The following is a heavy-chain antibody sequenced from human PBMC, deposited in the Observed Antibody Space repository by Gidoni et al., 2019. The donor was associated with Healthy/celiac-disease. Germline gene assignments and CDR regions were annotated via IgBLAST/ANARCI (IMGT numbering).Heavy chain of an antibody. CDR1: GFTFSSYS. CDR2: ISSSSSYI. CDR3: ARDNPVTLTFDY. J-gene: IGHJ4*02. D-gene: IGHD4-17*01. Sequence: EVQLVESGGGLVKPGGSLRLSCAASGFTFSSYSMNWVRQAPGKGLEWVSSISSSSSYIYYADSVKGRFTISRDNAKNSLYLQMNSLRAEDTAVYYCARDNPVTLTFDYWGQGTLVTVSS. V-gene: IGHV3-21*01.